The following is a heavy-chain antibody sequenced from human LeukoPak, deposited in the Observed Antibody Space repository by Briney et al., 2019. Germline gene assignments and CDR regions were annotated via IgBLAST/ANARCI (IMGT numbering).Heavy chain of an antibody. CDR1: GYTFSNYD. D-gene: IGHD2-2*01. V-gene: IGHV1-8*01. J-gene: IGHJ4*02. Sequence: ASVTVSCKTSGYTFSNYDINGVRQATGQGPEWMGWMNPDSGNTGYTLQFQGRVTMTRDTSISTAYMELSSLRSDDTAVYYCARAIRHQLLSDYWGQGTLVTVSS. CDR2: MNPDSGNT. CDR3: ARAIRHQLLSDY.